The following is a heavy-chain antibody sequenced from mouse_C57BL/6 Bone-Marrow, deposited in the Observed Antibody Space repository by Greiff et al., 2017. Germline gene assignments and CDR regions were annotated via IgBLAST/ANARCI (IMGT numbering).Heavy chain of an antibody. Sequence: QVHVKQSGAELARPGASVKLSCKASGYTFTSYGISWVKQRTGQGLEWIGEIYPRSGNTYYNEKFKGKATLTADKSSSTAYMELRSLTSEDSAVYFCARKREGYSIDYWGQGTTLTVSS. D-gene: IGHD2-3*01. V-gene: IGHV1-81*01. CDR3: ARKREGYSIDY. J-gene: IGHJ2*01. CDR1: GYTFTSYG. CDR2: IYPRSGNT.